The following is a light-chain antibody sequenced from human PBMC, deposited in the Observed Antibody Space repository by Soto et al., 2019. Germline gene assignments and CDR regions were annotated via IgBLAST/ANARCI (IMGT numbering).Light chain of an antibody. J-gene: IGLJ7*01. CDR3: SSYTSSNTIV. V-gene: IGLV2-18*02. Sequence: QSALTQPPSVSGSPGQSVAISCTGTSSDVGNFNRVSWYQQPPGTAPKLVIFEVSSRPSGVPDRFSGSKSGNTASLTISGLQAEYEADYYCSSYTSSNTIVFGGGTQLTVL. CDR2: EVS. CDR1: SSDVGNFNR.